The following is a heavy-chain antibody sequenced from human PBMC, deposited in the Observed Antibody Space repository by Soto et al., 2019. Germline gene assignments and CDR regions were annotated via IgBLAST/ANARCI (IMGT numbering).Heavy chain of an antibody. D-gene: IGHD3-3*01. V-gene: IGHV4-59*01. CDR2: IYYSGST. J-gene: IGHJ4*02. CDR1: GGSISSYY. Sequence: SETLSLTCTVSGGSISSYYWSWIRQPPGKGLEWIGYIYYSGSTNYNPSLKSRVTISVDTSKNQFSLKLSPVTAADTAVYYCARSLADFWSGEYYFDYWGQGTLVTVSS. CDR3: ARSLADFWSGEYYFDY.